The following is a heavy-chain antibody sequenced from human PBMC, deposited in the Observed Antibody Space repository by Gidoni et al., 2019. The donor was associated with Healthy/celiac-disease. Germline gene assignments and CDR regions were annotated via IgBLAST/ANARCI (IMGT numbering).Heavy chain of an antibody. V-gene: IGHV1-69*01. D-gene: IGHD2-2*01. CDR2: IIPIFGTA. CDR1: GGTFSSNA. J-gene: IGHJ5*02. CDR3: AVGISRPYCSSTSCLVAFFNWFDP. Sequence: QVQLVQSGAEGKKPGSSVKASSKAPGGTFSSNASSWLRQAPGQGLEWMGGIIPIFGTASYAQKCQSRVTITADESTSTAYMELSSLRSEDTAVYYCAVGISRPYCSSTSCLVAFFNWFDPWGQGTLVTVSS.